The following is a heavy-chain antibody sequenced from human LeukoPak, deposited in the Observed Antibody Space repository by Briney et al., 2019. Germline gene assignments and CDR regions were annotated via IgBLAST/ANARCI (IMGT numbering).Heavy chain of an antibody. Sequence: GESLKISCKGSGFSFTSYWIGWVCQMPGKGLEWMGIIYPGDSDTRYSPSFQGLVTISVDKSISTAYLQWSSLKASDTAMYYCARSWVAGYGTVLDYWGQGTLVTVSS. V-gene: IGHV5-51*01. J-gene: IGHJ4*02. CDR2: IYPGDSDT. CDR3: ARSWVAGYGTVLDY. D-gene: IGHD6-19*01. CDR1: GFSFTSYW.